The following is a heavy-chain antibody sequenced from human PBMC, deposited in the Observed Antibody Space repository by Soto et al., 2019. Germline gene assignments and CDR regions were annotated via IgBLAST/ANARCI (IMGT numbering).Heavy chain of an antibody. CDR2: ISRASDYI. Sequence: VQLVESGGGLVKPGGSLRLSCTASGFTFTNYGMTWVRQAPRKGLEWVSSISRASDYIYYADSVNGRFTISRDNAKNSLYLQMNSLRAEDTAVYFCVPSRITLIRGRIINHPYNWFDPLGQGTLVTVSS. J-gene: IGHJ5*02. V-gene: IGHV3-21*01. CDR3: VPSRITLIRGRIINHPYNWFDP. CDR1: GFTFTNYG. D-gene: IGHD3-10*01.